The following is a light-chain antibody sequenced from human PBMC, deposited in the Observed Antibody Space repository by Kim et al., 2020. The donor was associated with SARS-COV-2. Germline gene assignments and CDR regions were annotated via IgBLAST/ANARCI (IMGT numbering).Light chain of an antibody. CDR1: QGLSGR. Sequence: DIQMTQSPSSVSASVGDTVTITCRATQGLSGRLAWYQQKPGMVPKLLIYEISNLQSGVPSRFSGSGFGTDFTLTISSLQAEDFATYYCQQGFSFPYTFGQGTKLEIK. V-gene: IGKV1-12*01. CDR2: EIS. J-gene: IGKJ2*01. CDR3: QQGFSFPYT.